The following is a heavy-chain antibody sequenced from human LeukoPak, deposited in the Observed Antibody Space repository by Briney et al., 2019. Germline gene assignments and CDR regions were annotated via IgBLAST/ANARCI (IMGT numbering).Heavy chain of an antibody. CDR3: ARDRGYCSGGRCRSIDY. CDR2: IYYSGST. V-gene: IGHV4-31*03. J-gene: IGHJ4*02. Sequence: SETLSLTCTVSGGSISSGGYYWSWIRQHPGKGLEWIGYIYYSGSTYYNPSLKSRVTISVDTSKNQFSLKLSSVTAADTAVYYCARDRGYCSGGRCRSIDYWGQGTLVTVSS. CDR1: GGSISSGGYY. D-gene: IGHD2-15*01.